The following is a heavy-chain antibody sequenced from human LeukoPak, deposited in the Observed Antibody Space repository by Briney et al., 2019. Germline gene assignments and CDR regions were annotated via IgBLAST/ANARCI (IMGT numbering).Heavy chain of an antibody. J-gene: IGHJ4*02. D-gene: IGHD4-17*01. Sequence: GGSLRLSCAASGFTFSSYSMNWVRQAPGKGLEWVSSISSSSSYIYYADSVKGRFTISRDNAKNSLYLQMNSLRAEDTAVYYCARGGVNDYGDEGLFDYWGQGTLVTVSS. CDR2: ISSSSSYI. CDR1: GFTFSSYS. V-gene: IGHV3-21*01. CDR3: ARGGVNDYGDEGLFDY.